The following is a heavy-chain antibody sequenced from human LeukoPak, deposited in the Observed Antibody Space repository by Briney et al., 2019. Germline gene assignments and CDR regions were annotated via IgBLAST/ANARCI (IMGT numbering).Heavy chain of an antibody. D-gene: IGHD1-1*01. CDR2: IRYDGGM. J-gene: IGHJ4*02. Sequence: PGGSLRLSCVASGFMFRSYGMHWVRQAPGKGLEWVAFIRYDGGMYYANSVKGRLAISRDNSQNTLYLQMNSLRPEDTAVYCCAKDLGQRELDYWGQGTLVTVSS. CDR3: AKDLGQRELDY. V-gene: IGHV3-30*02. CDR1: GFMFRSYG.